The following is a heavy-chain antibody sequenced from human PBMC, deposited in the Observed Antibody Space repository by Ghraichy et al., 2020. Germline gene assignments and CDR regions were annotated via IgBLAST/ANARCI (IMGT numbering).Heavy chain of an antibody. V-gene: IGHV3-23*01. CDR3: AKGGSSGYYYFRFDY. D-gene: IGHD3-22*01. CDR1: GFTFSSYA. Sequence: GSLRLSCAASGFTFSSYAMSWVRQAPGKGLEWVSAISGSGGSTYYADSVKGRFTISRDNSKNTLYLQMNSLRAEDTAVYYCAKGGSSGYYYFRFDYWGQGTLVTVSS. CDR2: ISGSGGST. J-gene: IGHJ4*02.